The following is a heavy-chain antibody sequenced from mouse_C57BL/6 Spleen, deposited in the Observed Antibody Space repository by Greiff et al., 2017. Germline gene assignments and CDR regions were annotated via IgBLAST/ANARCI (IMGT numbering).Heavy chain of an antibody. J-gene: IGHJ2*01. CDR1: GYTFTSYW. D-gene: IGHD1-1*01. Sequence: VQLQQSGTVLARPGASVKMSCKTSGYTFTSYWMHWVKQRPGQGLEWIGAIYPGNSDTSYNQKFKGKAKLTAVTSASTAYMELSSLTNEDSAVYYGTRDNYGRTCFDYWGQGTTLTVSS. CDR2: IYPGNSDT. CDR3: TRDNYGRTCFDY. V-gene: IGHV1-5*01.